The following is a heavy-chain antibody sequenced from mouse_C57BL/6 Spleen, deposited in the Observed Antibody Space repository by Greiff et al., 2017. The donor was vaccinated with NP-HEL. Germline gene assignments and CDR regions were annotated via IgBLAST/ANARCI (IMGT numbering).Heavy chain of an antibody. CDR1: GFNIKNTY. J-gene: IGHJ2*01. Sequence: EVKLQESVAELVRPGASVKLSCTASGFNIKNTYMHWVKQRPEQGLEWIGRIDPANGNTKYAPKFQGKATITADTSSNTAYLQLSSLTSEDTAIYYCARAHYGSSYCFDYWGQGTTLTVSS. V-gene: IGHV14-3*01. D-gene: IGHD1-1*01. CDR2: IDPANGNT. CDR3: ARAHYGSSYCFDY.